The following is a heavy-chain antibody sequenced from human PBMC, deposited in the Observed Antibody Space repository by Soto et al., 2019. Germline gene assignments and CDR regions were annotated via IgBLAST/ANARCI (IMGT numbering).Heavy chain of an antibody. CDR2: ISSDGSTK. CDR3: AKALEEKRLVGVAVDY. V-gene: IGHV3-30*18. CDR1: GFTFSHYG. D-gene: IGHD3-16*01. Sequence: QVQLVESGGGVVQPGGSLRLSCAASGFTFSHYGMHWVRQAPGKGLEWVAVISSDGSTKYYGDSVKGRFTISRDNSKNTLFLQMNSLRAEDTAVYYCAKALEEKRLVGVAVDYWGQGTLVTVSS. J-gene: IGHJ4*02.